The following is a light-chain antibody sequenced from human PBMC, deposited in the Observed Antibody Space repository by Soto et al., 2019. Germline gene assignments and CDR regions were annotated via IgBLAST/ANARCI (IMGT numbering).Light chain of an antibody. CDR3: QQYNDYQYT. CDR1: QSITTW. CDR2: KAT. V-gene: IGKV1-5*03. Sequence: DIQMTQSPSTLSPSVGDRVTITCRASQSITTWLAWYQQKPGKAPKLLIYKATNLQSGVPSRFSGSGSGTEFSLTISSLQPEDFAIYYCQQYNDYQYTFGQGTRLEIK. J-gene: IGKJ5*01.